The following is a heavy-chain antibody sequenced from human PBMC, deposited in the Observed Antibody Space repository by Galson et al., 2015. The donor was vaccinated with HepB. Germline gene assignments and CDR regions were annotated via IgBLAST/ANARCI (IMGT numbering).Heavy chain of an antibody. CDR1: GFTFSDYY. V-gene: IGHV3-11*01. Sequence: SLRLSCAASGFTFSDYYMSWIRQAPGKGLEWVSYISSSGSTIYYADSVKGRFTISRDNAKNSLYLQMNSLRAEDTAVYYCARAPLTEQNWFDPWGQGTLVTVSS. D-gene: IGHD1/OR15-1a*01. CDR3: ARAPLTEQNWFDP. CDR2: ISSSGSTI. J-gene: IGHJ5*02.